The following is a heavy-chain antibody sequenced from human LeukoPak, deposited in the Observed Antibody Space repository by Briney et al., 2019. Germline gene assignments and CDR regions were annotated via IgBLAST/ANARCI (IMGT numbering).Heavy chain of an antibody. J-gene: IGHJ2*01. CDR2: ISGDGDNT. Sequence: RGSLRLSCAASGFTFDGYGMHWVRQVPGKGLEWVSLISGDGDNTYYADSVKGRFTISRDNAKSSLYLQLNSPTAEDTAVYYCTREDNSYFDLWGRGTLVTASS. CDR1: GFTFDGYG. V-gene: IGHV3-43*02. CDR3: TREDNSYFDL.